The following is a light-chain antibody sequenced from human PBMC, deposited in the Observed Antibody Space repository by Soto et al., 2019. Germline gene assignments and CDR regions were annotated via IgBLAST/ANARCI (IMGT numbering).Light chain of an antibody. CDR3: SSYTSRSTLVV. V-gene: IGLV2-14*01. CDR1: SSDVGGYNY. Sequence: QSVLTQPASVSGSPGQSITISCTGTSSDVGGYNYVSWYQQHPGKAPKLMIYDVSNRPSGVSNRFSGSKSGNTASLTISGLQAGDEADYYCSSYTSRSTLVVFGGGPKVTVL. CDR2: DVS. J-gene: IGLJ2*01.